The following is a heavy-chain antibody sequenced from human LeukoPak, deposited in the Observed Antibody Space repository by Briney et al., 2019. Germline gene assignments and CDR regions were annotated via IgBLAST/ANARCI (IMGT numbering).Heavy chain of an antibody. D-gene: IGHD6-19*01. CDR1: GGXTSSYY. J-gene: IGHJ4*02. V-gene: IGHV4-59*08. CDR2: IYYSGST. Sequence: SETLSLTCTVSGGXTSSYYCSWIRQPPGKGLEWIGYIYYSGSTNYNPSLKSRLNISIDTSKNQFSLKLSSVTAADTAVYYCARHSGAGTGFVYWGQGTLVTVSS. CDR3: ARHSGAGTGFVY.